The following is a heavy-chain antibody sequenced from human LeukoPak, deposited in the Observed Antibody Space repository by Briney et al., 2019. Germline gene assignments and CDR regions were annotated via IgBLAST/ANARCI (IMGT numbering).Heavy chain of an antibody. D-gene: IGHD6-6*01. CDR1: VFTFSSYS. CDR2: ISSSSSYI. V-gene: IGHV3-21*01. J-gene: IGHJ3*02. CDR3: ARGYSSSAHDAFDI. Sequence: PGGSLRLSCAASVFTFSSYSMNWVRQAPGKGLEWVSSISSSSSYIYYADSVKGRFTISRDNAKNSLYLQMNSLRAEDTAVYYCARGYSSSAHDAFDIWGQGTMVTVSS.